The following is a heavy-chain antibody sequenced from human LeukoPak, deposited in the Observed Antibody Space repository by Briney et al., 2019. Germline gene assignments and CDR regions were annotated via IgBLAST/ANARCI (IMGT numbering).Heavy chain of an antibody. Sequence: GASVKVSCKASGYTFTSYYMHWVRQAPGQGLEWMGILNPSGGSTSYAQKFQGRVTMTRDTSTSTVYMELSSLRSEDTAVYYCARDLSAVVSDIHERYYFDYWGQGTLVTVSS. D-gene: IGHD2-21*01. V-gene: IGHV1-46*01. CDR3: ARDLSAVVSDIHERYYFDY. CDR2: LNPSGGST. J-gene: IGHJ4*02. CDR1: GYTFTSYY.